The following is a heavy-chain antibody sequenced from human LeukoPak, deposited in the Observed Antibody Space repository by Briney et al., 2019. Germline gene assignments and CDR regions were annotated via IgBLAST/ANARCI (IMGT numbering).Heavy chain of an antibody. CDR2: INHSGST. CDR3: ARGRGYDFWSGYWWYFDY. D-gene: IGHD3-3*01. Sequence: SETLSLTCAVYGGSFSGYYWSWIRQPPGKGLEWIGEINHSGSTNYNPSLKSRVTISVDTSKNQFSLKPSSVTAADTAVYYCARGRGYDFWSGYWWYFDYWGQGTLVTVSS. CDR1: GGSFSGYY. J-gene: IGHJ4*02. V-gene: IGHV4-34*01.